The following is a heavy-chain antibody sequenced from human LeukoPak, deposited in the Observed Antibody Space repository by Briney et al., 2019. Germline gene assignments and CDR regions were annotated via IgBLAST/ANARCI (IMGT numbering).Heavy chain of an antibody. V-gene: IGHV3-21*01. D-gene: IGHD6-19*01. CDR2: ISSSSSYI. J-gene: IGHJ4*02. CDR1: GFTFSSYS. Sequence: GGSLRLSCAASGFTFSSYSMNWVRQAPGKGLEWVSSISSSSSYIYYADSVKGRFTISRDNAKNSLYLQMNSPRAEDTAVYYCARVENIAVAGTDYWGQGTLVTVSS. CDR3: ARVENIAVAGTDY.